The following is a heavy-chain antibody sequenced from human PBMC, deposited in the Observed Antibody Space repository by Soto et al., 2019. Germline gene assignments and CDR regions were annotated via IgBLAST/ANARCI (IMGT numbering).Heavy chain of an antibody. J-gene: IGHJ6*02. Sequence: QVPLVQSGAEVKKPGSSVKVSCKASGGTFSSYAISWVRQAPGQGLEWMGGIIPIFGTANYAQKFQGRVTITADESTSTAYMELSSLRSEDTAVYYCARDLVSTIFGVDPGDGMDVWGQGTTVTVSS. V-gene: IGHV1-69*01. CDR2: IIPIFGTA. CDR3: ARDLVSTIFGVDPGDGMDV. D-gene: IGHD3-3*01. CDR1: GGTFSSYA.